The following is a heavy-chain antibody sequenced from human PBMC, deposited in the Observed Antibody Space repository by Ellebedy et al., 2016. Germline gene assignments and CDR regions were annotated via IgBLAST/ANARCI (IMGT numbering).Heavy chain of an antibody. CDR2: DASDGINK. Sequence: GESLKISCAASGFTFSGSDIHWVRQAPGKGLEWLSHDASDGINKYYAESVKGRFTVSRDGSKNTVYLQMNSLRVEDTAVYYCVRGPIHGGFDYWGQGTLVTVSS. CDR3: VRGPIHGGFDY. V-gene: IGHV3-30*03. J-gene: IGHJ4*02. D-gene: IGHD3-16*01. CDR1: GFTFSGSD.